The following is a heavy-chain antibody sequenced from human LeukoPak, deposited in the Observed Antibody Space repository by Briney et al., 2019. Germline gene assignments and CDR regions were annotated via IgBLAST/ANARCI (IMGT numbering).Heavy chain of an antibody. CDR2: MSSSGST. D-gene: IGHD3/OR15-3a*01. Sequence: KPSETLSLTCTVSGASISLYYWSWIRQPAGKGLEWIGRMSSSGSTNYNPSLKSRVTMSVDTPKNQFSLDLSSVTAADTAVYYCARDSRTERPWYFDLWGRGTLVTVSS. J-gene: IGHJ2*01. CDR3: ARDSRTERPWYFDL. CDR1: GASISLYY. V-gene: IGHV4-4*07.